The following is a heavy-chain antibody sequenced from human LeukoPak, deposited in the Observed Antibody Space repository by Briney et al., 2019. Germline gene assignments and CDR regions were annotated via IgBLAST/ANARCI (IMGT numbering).Heavy chain of an antibody. Sequence: GGSLRLSCAASGFTISSYFMAWVRQAPGKGLEWVSVIYHSGNTDYADSVKGRFTISRDNSKNTVYLQMSSLRAEDTAVYYCARVRVTGYSNFAYWGQGTLVTVS. CDR3: ARVRVTGYSNFAY. CDR1: GFTISSYF. D-gene: IGHD3-9*01. CDR2: IYHSGNT. J-gene: IGHJ4*02. V-gene: IGHV3-53*01.